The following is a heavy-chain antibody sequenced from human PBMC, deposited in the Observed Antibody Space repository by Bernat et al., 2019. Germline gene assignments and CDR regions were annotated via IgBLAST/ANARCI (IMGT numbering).Heavy chain of an antibody. CDR1: GGSISSGGYY. CDR2: IYYSGST. D-gene: IGHD3-22*01. Sequence: QVQLQESGPGLVKPSQTLSLTCTVSGGSISSGGYYWNWIRQHPGKGLEWIGSIYYSGSTYYNPSLKSRDTISVDTSKNQFSLKLSSVTAADTAVYYCARHALNYYDSSGRPDAFDIWGQGTMVTVSS. J-gene: IGHJ3*02. V-gene: IGHV4-39*01. CDR3: ARHALNYYDSSGRPDAFDI.